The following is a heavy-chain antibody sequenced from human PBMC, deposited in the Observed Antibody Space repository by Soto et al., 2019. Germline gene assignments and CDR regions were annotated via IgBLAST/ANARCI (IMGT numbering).Heavy chain of an antibody. V-gene: IGHV3-21*01. Sequence: GGSLRLSCAASGFTFGTYTLHWVRQAPGKGLEWVSSINNSSSYIYYADSVKGRFIISRDNAKNSLYLQMNSLRAEDTAVYYCARDPSVVPAAIPWSFDYWGQGTLVTVSS. D-gene: IGHD2-2*01. CDR1: GFTFGTYT. CDR2: INNSSSYI. CDR3: ARDPSVVPAAIPWSFDY. J-gene: IGHJ4*02.